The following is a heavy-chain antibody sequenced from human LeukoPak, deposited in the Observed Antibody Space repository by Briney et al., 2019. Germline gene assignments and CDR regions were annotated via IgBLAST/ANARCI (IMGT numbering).Heavy chain of an antibody. CDR1: GYTFMNYD. D-gene: IGHD3-16*02. V-gene: IGHV1-18*01. CDR2: ISTYNGDT. J-gene: IGHJ4*02. Sequence: ASVKVSCKTSGYTFMNYDITWVRQAPGQGLEWMGCISTYNGDTDYTQKFQGRVTMTTDTSTSTVFMELRSLSSDDTALYYCARDRTRRSTFGGIVAGYWGQGTLVTVSS. CDR3: ARDRTRRSTFGGIVAGY.